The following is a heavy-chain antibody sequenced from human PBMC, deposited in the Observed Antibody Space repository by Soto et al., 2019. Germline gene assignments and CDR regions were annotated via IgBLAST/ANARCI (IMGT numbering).Heavy chain of an antibody. Sequence: PSETLSLTWTVSGGSISSSSYYWGWIRQPPGKGLEWIGSIYYSGSTYYNPSLKSRVTISVDTSKNQFSLKLSSVTAADTAVYYCARPYYDILTGYPYYFDYWGQGTLVTVSS. J-gene: IGHJ4*02. CDR3: ARPYYDILTGYPYYFDY. V-gene: IGHV4-39*01. D-gene: IGHD3-9*01. CDR2: IYYSGST. CDR1: GGSISSSSYY.